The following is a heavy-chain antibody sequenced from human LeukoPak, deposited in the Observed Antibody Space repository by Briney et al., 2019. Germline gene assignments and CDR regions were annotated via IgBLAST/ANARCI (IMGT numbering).Heavy chain of an antibody. V-gene: IGHV1-2*02. J-gene: IGHJ5*02. Sequence: GASVKVSCKTSGYTFTGYYMHWLRQAPGQGLEWMGWINPNSGVTNYAQGFQGRVTVTRDTSISTAYMELSSLRSDDTAVYYCARVASGYNYGSWFDPWGQGTLVTVSS. CDR2: INPNSGVT. CDR1: GYTFTGYY. D-gene: IGHD5-18*01. CDR3: ARVASGYNYGSWFDP.